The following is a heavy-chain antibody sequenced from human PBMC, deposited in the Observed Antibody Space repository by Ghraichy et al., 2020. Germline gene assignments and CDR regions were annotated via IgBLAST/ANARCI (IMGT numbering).Heavy chain of an antibody. CDR1: GASISGFY. CDR2: IYSSGTT. CDR3: ARVPTMFGVAPWGVDI. D-gene: IGHD3-3*01. J-gene: IGHJ6*02. Sequence: SETLSLTCTVSGASISGFYWSWIRQPPGRGLEWIGHIYSSGTTNYSPSLKSRLTLSVDRSQNLVSLRLSSMTSADTAVYYCARVPTMFGVAPWGVDIWGQGTTVTVS. V-gene: IGHV4-59*01.